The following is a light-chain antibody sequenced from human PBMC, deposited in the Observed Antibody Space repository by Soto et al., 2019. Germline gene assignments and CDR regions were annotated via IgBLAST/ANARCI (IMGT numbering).Light chain of an antibody. Sequence: EVVLAQSPGTLSLSPGESAALSCRASQRVSSSFLAWYQQKAGQAPRLLIYGASRRATGIPDRFSGSGSGIDFTLTISRLETEDFAVYYCQQYGSSPWVFGQGPKVDIK. V-gene: IGKV3-20*01. CDR3: QQYGSSPWV. CDR1: QRVSSSF. CDR2: GAS. J-gene: IGKJ1*01.